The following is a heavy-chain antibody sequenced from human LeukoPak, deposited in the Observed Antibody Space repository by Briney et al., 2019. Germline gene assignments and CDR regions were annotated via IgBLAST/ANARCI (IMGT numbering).Heavy chain of an antibody. J-gene: IGHJ6*03. V-gene: IGHV1-8*01. D-gene: IGHD1-14*01. Sequence: GASVKVSCKASGYLFSHYDVNWVRQATGQGLEWMAWMNPGSGDTGYAQKFQGRLTMNSTNSMNTASMDLCMLPSKDRAVYFWARSRRGYYMDVWGTGTPVTVSS. CDR2: MNPGSGDT. CDR3: ARSRRGYYMDV. CDR1: GYLFSHYD.